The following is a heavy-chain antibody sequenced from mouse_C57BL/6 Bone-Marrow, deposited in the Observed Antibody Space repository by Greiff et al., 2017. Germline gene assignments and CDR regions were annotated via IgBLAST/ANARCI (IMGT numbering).Heavy chain of an antibody. Sequence: EVMLVESGGDLVKPGGSLKLSCAASGFTFSSYGMSWVRQTPDKRLEWVATISSGGSYTYYPDSVKGRFTISRDNATNTLYLQMSSLKSEDTAMYYCAREDYYGSMFAYWGQGTLVTVSA. D-gene: IGHD1-1*01. CDR1: GFTFSSYG. J-gene: IGHJ3*01. V-gene: IGHV5-6*01. CDR2: ISSGGSYT. CDR3: AREDYYGSMFAY.